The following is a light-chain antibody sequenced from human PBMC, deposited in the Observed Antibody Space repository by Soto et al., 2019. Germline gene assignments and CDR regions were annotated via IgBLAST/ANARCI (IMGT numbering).Light chain of an antibody. V-gene: IGLV2-14*01. J-gene: IGLJ1*01. Sequence: QSVLTQPASVSGSPGQTITISCTGSSSDVGSYNYVSWYQQHPGKVPKLLIYEVSDRPSGISNRFSGSKSGNTASLTISGLQAEDDADYYCTSYTRRSTYVFGTGTKVTVI. CDR2: EVS. CDR3: TSYTRRSTYV. CDR1: SSDVGSYNY.